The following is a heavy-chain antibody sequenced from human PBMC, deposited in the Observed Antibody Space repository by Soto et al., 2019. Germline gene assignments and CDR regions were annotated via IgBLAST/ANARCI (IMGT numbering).Heavy chain of an antibody. CDR2: ISWNSGSI. V-gene: IGHV3-9*01. D-gene: IGHD1-26*01. CDR3: AKGGSYWTLGYNWFDP. CDR1: GFTFDYYG. Sequence: GGSLRLSCAASGFTFDYYGMHWVRQSPGKGLEWVSGISWNSGSIGYADSVKGRFTISRDNAKNSLYLQMNSLRAEDTALYYCAKGGSYWTLGYNWFDPWGQGTLVTVSS. J-gene: IGHJ5*02.